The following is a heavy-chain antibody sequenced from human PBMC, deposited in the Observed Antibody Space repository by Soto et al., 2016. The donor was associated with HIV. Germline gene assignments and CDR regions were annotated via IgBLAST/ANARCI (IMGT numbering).Heavy chain of an antibody. V-gene: IGHV4-34*01. J-gene: IGHJ4*02. D-gene: IGHD2-21*02. Sequence: QVRLHQWGAGPLKPSETLSLTCAVYNESFSDFYWSWIRQAPGKGLEWIAEISHNGDSIYSPSLRSRVKMSVDVSKNQFSLKMTSVTAADTAMYYCARLSAVVTPKIDFWGQGSLGHRLL. CDR2: ISHNGDS. CDR3: ARLSAVVTPKIDF. CDR1: NESFSDFY.